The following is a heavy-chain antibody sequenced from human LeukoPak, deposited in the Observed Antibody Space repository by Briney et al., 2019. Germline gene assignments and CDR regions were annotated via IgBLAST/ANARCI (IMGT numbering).Heavy chain of an antibody. D-gene: IGHD2-21*01. CDR3: ARDQVARWRLLARVECAFDI. V-gene: IGHV1-18*01. CDR2: ISAYNGNT. CDR1: GYTFTSYG. J-gene: IGHJ3*02. Sequence: ASVKVSCKASGYTFTSYGISWVRQAPGQGLEWMGWISAYNGNTNYAQKLQGRVTMTTDTSTSTAYMELRSLRSDNTAVYYCARDQVARWRLLARVECAFDIWGQGTMVTVSS.